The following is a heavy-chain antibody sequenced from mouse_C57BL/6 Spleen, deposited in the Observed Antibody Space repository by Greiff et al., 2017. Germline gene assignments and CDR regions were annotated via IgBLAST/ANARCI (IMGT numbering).Heavy chain of an antibody. J-gene: IGHJ3*01. CDR2: INPNNGGT. CDR1: GYTFTDYN. CDR3: ARQGYSNSWFAY. D-gene: IGHD2-5*01. V-gene: IGHV1-18*01. Sequence: EVQLKESGPELVKPGASVKIPCKASGYTFTDYNMDWVKQSHGKSLEWIGDINPNNGGTIYNQKFKGKATLTVDKSSSTAYMELRSLTSEDTAVYYCARQGYSNSWFAYWGQGTLVTVSA.